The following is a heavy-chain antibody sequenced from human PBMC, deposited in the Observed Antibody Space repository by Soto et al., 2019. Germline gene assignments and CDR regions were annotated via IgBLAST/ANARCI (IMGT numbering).Heavy chain of an antibody. D-gene: IGHD3-22*01. CDR1: GGSFSGYC. V-gene: IGHV4-34*01. Sequence: SATLSLTCDVDGGSFSGYCWGGIRQSPEKVLECIGEMSHTGSTNYTASLKSRVIISLDSSKNQFSLRLNSVTAADTGVYFCARETYHYDSDAYKKTLVFDSWGPGTLVTVSS. CDR2: MSHTGST. CDR3: ARETYHYDSDAYKKTLVFDS. J-gene: IGHJ4*02.